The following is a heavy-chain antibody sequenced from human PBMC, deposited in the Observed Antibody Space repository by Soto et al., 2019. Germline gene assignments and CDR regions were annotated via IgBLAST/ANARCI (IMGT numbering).Heavy chain of an antibody. CDR3: AKDTAPGFYDANGHLDY. CDR2: INWDSGDI. D-gene: IGHD2-8*01. V-gene: IGHV3-9*01. CDR1: GISFDDYA. Sequence: VQLVESGGGLVQPGGSRRLSCVVSGISFDDYAMHWVRQVPGKGLEWVSGINWDSGDIGYADSVKGRFTISRDNAKNSLYLQMNRLKTEYTALYYCAKDTAPGFYDANGHLDYWGQGTPVTVSS. J-gene: IGHJ4*02.